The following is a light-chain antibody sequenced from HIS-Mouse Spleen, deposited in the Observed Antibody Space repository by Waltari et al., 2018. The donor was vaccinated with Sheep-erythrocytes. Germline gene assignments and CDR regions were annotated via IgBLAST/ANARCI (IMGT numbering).Light chain of an antibody. J-gene: IGLJ1*01. CDR1: SSDVGGYTY. CDR3: CSYAGSYNHV. Sequence: QSALTQPRSVSGSPGQSVTIPCTGTSSDVGGYTYVPWYQQHPGKAPKLMIYDVSKRPSGVPDRFSGSKSGNTASLTISGLQAEDEADYYCCSYAGSYNHVFATGTKLTVL. V-gene: IGLV2-11*01. CDR2: DVS.